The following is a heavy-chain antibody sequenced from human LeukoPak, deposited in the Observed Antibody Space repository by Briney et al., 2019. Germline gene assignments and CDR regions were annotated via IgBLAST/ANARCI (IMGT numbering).Heavy chain of an antibody. CDR2: INHSGYT. Sequence: SETLSRTCGVSGVPFSNYYWSWVRQSPTQGLEWIGEINHSGYTNYNPSLKSRVTMSIDTSKNQFSLKLTSVTAADAGVYYCTRAVAGHPDWGQGTLVTVSS. J-gene: IGHJ4*02. V-gene: IGHV4-34*01. D-gene: IGHD6-19*01. CDR3: TRAVAGHPD. CDR1: GVPFSNYY.